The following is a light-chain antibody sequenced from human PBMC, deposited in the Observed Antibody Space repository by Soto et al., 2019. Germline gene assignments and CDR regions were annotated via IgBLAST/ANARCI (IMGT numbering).Light chain of an antibody. V-gene: IGKV1-39*01. CDR2: AAS. CDR1: QSISRY. CDR3: QHTYTYPPWT. Sequence: DIQMTQSPSSVSASAGDRVTISCRASQSISRYLNWYQQKPGKAPKLLIYAASNLQSGVPSRFSGSGSETDFTLTISSLQPEDFATYYCQHTYTYPPWTFGQGTKVEIK. J-gene: IGKJ1*01.